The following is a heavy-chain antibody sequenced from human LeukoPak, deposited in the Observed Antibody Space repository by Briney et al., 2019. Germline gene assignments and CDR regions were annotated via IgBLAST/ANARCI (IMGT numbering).Heavy chain of an antibody. CDR3: ATETNGRHYDY. CDR2: IGPTGFDR. CDR1: GPTFSTSG. J-gene: IGHJ4*02. Sequence: PGGPLRLSCTTSGPTFSTSGFNWVRQAPGKGLEWVASIGPTGFDRYHADSIKGRFTISRDNANNFLYLQMDSLRAEDTAVYYCATETNGRHYDYWGQGTLLTVSS. D-gene: IGHD1-14*01. V-gene: IGHV3-21*06.